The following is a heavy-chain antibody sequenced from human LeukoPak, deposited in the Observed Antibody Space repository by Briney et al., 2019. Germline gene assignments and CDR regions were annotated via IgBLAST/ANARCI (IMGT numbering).Heavy chain of an antibody. J-gene: IGHJ5*02. CDR1: GRTLNQFS. V-gene: IGHV1-24*01. D-gene: IGHD6-19*01. CDR3: AIRRLAVASAPFVH. CDR2: SDPKDKT. Sequence: GASVKVSCKVSGRTLNQFSLHWWRPLPGQGLEWMGGSDPKDKTFYAQNFQGRVTLTEVTSTDTVYMYLSSDIFEDSDMYECAIRRLAVASAPFVHWGQGTLVTVSS.